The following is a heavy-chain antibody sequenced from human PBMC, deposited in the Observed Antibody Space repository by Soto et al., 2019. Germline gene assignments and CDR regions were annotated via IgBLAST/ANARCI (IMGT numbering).Heavy chain of an antibody. J-gene: IGHJ6*02. Sequence: GCSLRLSCAASGFTFSSYGMHLVRQAPGKGLGWVACISYDGSNKYYADSVKGRFTISRDNSKNTLYLQINSLRAEETAVYYCAKDLTVTTQPHNYGIEVWGEGSRVTV. CDR1: GFTFSSYG. V-gene: IGHV3-30*18. CDR3: AKDLTVTTQPHNYGIEV. CDR2: ISYDGSNK. D-gene: IGHD1-7*01.